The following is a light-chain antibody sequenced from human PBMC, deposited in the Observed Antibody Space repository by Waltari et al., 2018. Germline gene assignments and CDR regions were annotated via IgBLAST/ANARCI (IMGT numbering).Light chain of an antibody. V-gene: IGLV4-69*01. CDR1: SGHSNNI. Sequence: QLVVTKSSSASASLGASVKPTCTPDSGHSNNIIAWLQQQPEKGPRYLMKINSDGSHSKGDEIPDRFAGSSSGAERYLTISILQSEDEGDYYCQTGGHGTWVFGGGTKLTVL. CDR3: QTGGHGTWV. CDR2: INSDGSH. J-gene: IGLJ3*02.